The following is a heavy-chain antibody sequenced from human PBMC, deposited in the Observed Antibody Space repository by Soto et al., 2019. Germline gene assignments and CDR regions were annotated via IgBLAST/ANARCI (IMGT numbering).Heavy chain of an antibody. D-gene: IGHD1-26*01. CDR1: GLTFANFC. Sequence: GSLRLSCVPSGLTFANFCLGWVRQATGKGLYWVSGISSSGRRTCYADSVKCRFTISRDNSKNTLYLQMDSLRADDTAVYYCAKVAKSGAVVEYFDSWGQGALVTVSS. CDR3: AKVAKSGAVVEYFDS. J-gene: IGHJ4*02. V-gene: IGHV3-23*01. CDR2: ISSSGRRT.